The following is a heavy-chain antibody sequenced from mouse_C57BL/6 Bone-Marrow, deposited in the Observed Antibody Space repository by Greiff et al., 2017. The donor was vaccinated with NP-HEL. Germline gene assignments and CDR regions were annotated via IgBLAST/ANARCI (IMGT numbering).Heavy chain of an antibody. V-gene: IGHV8-8*01. J-gene: IGHJ3*01. CDR3: ARSGSPQTAQARWFAY. CDR1: GFSLSTFGMG. CDR2: IWWDDDK. Sequence: QVTLKVSGPGILQPSQTLSLTCSFSGFSLSTFGMGVGWIRQPSGKGLEWLAHIWWDDDKYYNPALKSRLTISKDTSKNQVFLKIANVDTADTATYYCARSGSPQTAQARWFAYWGQGTLVTVSA. D-gene: IGHD3-2*02.